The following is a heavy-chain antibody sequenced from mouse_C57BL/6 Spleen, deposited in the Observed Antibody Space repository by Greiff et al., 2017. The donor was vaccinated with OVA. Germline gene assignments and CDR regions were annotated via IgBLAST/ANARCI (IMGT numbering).Heavy chain of an antibody. Sequence: EVQLQQSGPGLVKPSQSLSLTCSVTGYSITSGYYWNWIRQFPGNKLEWMGYISYDGSNNYNPSLKNRISITRDTSKNQFFLKLNSVTTEDTATYYCARGDYGSSYGYFDVWGTGTTVTVSS. V-gene: IGHV3-6*01. J-gene: IGHJ1*03. CDR2: ISYDGSN. D-gene: IGHD1-1*01. CDR1: GYSITSGYY. CDR3: ARGDYGSSYGYFDV.